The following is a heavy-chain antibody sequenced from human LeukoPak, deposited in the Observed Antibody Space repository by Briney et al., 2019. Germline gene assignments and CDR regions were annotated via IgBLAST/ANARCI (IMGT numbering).Heavy chain of an antibody. CDR3: ARAGGTYYGIGFDT. CDR2: IKQDGSEK. CDR1: GFTFSSYW. J-gene: IGHJ3*02. V-gene: IGHV3-7*01. D-gene: IGHD1-26*01. Sequence: PGGSLRLSCAASGFTFSSYWMSWVRQAPGKGLEWVANIKQDGSEKYYVDSVKGRFTISRDNAKNSLYLQMNSLRAEDTAVYYCARAGGTYYGIGFDTWGQGTMVTVSS.